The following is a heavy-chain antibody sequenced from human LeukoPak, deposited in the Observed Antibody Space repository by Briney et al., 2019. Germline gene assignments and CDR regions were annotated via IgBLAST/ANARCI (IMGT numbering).Heavy chain of an antibody. V-gene: IGHV4-61*01. CDR2: IYYSGST. Sequence: MPSETLSLTCTVSGGSVSSGSYYWSWIRQPPGKGLEWIGYIYYSGSTNYNPSLKSRVTISVDTSKNQFSLKLSSVTAADTAVYYCARRIRLDWYSSGKFDPWGQGTLVTVSS. CDR1: GGSVSSGSYY. D-gene: IGHD6-19*01. CDR3: ARRIRLDWYSSGKFDP. J-gene: IGHJ5*02.